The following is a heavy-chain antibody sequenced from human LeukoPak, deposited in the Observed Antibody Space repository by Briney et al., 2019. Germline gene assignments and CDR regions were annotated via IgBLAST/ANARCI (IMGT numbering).Heavy chain of an antibody. Sequence: PGGSLRLSCAASGFTFSIYWMHWVRQAPGKGLVWVSRINSDASSTTYADSVKGRFTISRDTAKNSLYLQMNSLRAEDTAMYYCARDPTVSNFHDAFDIWGQGTMVTVSS. V-gene: IGHV3-74*01. CDR2: INSDASST. J-gene: IGHJ3*02. CDR3: ARDPTVSNFHDAFDI. D-gene: IGHD4-17*01. CDR1: GFTFSIYW.